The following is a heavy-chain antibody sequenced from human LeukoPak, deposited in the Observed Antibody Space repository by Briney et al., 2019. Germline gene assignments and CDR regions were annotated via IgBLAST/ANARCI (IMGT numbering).Heavy chain of an antibody. J-gene: IGHJ4*02. CDR1: GFTFSNYW. D-gene: IGHD2-2*01. CDR2: IYSDGNTT. V-gene: IGHV3-74*01. Sequence: GGSLRLSCAGSGFTFSNYWMRWVRQAPGKGLVWVSRIYSDGNTTNYADSVKGRFTISRDNAKNTLYLQMNSLRAEDTAVYYCARDQGSTSRGIDYWGQGTLVTVSS. CDR3: ARDQGSTSRGIDY.